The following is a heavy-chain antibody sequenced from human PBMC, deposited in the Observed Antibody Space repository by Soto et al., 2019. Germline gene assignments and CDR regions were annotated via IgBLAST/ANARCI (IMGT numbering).Heavy chain of an antibody. D-gene: IGHD3-3*01. Sequence: QLQLQESGPGLVKTSETLSLTCTVSGGSISSSSYYWGWIRQPPGKGLEWIGSIYYSGNTHNNPSLKSRVTISVDTSKNQCSLKLSSVTAADTAVYYCARHTPSKKPSSIFGVLIPGAAFDIWGQGTMVTVSS. CDR1: GGSISSSSYY. CDR2: IYYSGNT. V-gene: IGHV4-39*01. J-gene: IGHJ3*02. CDR3: ARHTPSKKPSSIFGVLIPGAAFDI.